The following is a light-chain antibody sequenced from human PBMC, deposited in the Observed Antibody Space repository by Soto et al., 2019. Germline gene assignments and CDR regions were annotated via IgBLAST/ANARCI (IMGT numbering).Light chain of an antibody. V-gene: IGLV2-14*01. CDR1: SSDVGDYYY. J-gene: IGLJ1*01. Sequence: QSALTQPASVSGSPGQSITISCSGTSSDVGDYYYVSWYQQHPGKAPKLLIYGVTDRPSGVSNRFSGSKSGNTASLTISGLQAEDEAEYYCSSYTNINTRACVFGTGTKLTVL. CDR2: GVT. CDR3: SSYTNINTRACV.